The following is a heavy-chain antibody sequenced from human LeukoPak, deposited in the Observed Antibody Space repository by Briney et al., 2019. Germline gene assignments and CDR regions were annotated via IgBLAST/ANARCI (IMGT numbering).Heavy chain of an antibody. D-gene: IGHD3/OR15-3a*01. CDR3: IRDLGLSHAHGAFDV. V-gene: IGHV3-13*01. CDR2: IGNEGST. J-gene: IGHJ3*01. Sequence: PGGSLRLSCAASGFTFSLYDMHWVRQATGKSLESVSGIGNEGSTFYPGSLKGRFTISRDNAKNSLYLQMNSLSAEDTAVYYCIRDLGLSHAHGAFDVWGQGALVTVSS. CDR1: GFTFSLYD.